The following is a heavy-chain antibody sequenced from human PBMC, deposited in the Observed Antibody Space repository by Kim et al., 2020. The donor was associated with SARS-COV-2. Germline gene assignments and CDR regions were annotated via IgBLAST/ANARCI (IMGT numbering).Heavy chain of an antibody. V-gene: IGHV4-59*08. Sequence: SETLSLTCTVSGGSISSYYWRWIRQPPGKGLEWIGYIYYSGSTNYNRSLKSRATISVDTSKNQFSLKLSSVTAADTAVYYCARQGPYYGSGSYYNSGPYYFDYWGQRTLVTVSS. J-gene: IGHJ4*02. D-gene: IGHD3-10*01. CDR3: ARQGPYYGSGSYYNSGPYYFDY. CDR2: IYYSGST. CDR1: GGSISSYY.